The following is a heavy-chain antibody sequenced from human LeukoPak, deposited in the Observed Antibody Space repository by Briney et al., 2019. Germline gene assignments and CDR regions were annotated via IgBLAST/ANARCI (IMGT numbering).Heavy chain of an antibody. Sequence: PSETLSLTCTVSGGSMTNYYWNWIRQPPGKGLEWIGYISASGTTNYNPSLMSRVTISVDTSKNQFSLKLSSVIAADTAVYYCARGLRYYYYYMDVWGKGTTVTVSS. V-gene: IGHV4-4*09. CDR3: ARGLRYYYYYMDV. CDR2: ISASGTT. J-gene: IGHJ6*03. CDR1: GGSMTNYY.